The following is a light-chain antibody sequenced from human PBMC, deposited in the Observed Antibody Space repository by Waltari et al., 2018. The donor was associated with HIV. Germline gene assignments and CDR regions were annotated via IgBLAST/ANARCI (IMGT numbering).Light chain of an antibody. J-gene: IGLJ3*02. CDR3: QVWDYNSDRWV. CDR2: DDS. CDR1: NIGTKN. V-gene: IGLV3-21*02. Sequence: VSVAPGQTARITCGGNNIGTKNMHWYQQRPGQAPVLVVSDDSDRPSDIPERFSGSNSANTATLSISRVEAGDEADYYCQVWDYNSDRWVFGGGTKLTVL.